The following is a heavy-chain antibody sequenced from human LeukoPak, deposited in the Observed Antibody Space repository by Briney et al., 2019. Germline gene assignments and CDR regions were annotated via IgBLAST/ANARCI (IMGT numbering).Heavy chain of an antibody. V-gene: IGHV3-21*01. CDR3: ARDCRRTSCWIFDY. CDR1: GFTFGDYA. CDR2: ISSSSSYI. J-gene: IGHJ4*02. D-gene: IGHD2-2*01. Sequence: GGSLRLSCTGSGFTFGDYAMNWVRLAPGKGLEWVSSISSSSSYIYYADSVKGRFTISRDNAKNSLYLQMNSLRAEDTAVYYCARDCRRTSCWIFDYWGQGALVTVSS.